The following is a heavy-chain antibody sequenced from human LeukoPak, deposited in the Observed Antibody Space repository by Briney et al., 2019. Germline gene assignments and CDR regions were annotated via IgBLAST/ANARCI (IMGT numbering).Heavy chain of an antibody. Sequence: GGSLRLSCAGSGFTFSSYSMSWVRQAPGKGLEWVSGINWNGGSTGYADSVKGRFTISRDNAKNSLYLQMNSLRAEDTALYYCARGGWFGELLFDYWGQGTLVTVSS. D-gene: IGHD3-10*01. CDR3: ARGGWFGELLFDY. J-gene: IGHJ4*02. CDR1: GFTFSSYS. CDR2: INWNGGST. V-gene: IGHV3-20*04.